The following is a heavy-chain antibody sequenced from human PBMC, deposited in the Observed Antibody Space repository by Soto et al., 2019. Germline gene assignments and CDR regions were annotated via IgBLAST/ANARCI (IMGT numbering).Heavy chain of an antibody. CDR1: GFTVSRNY. Sequence: GGSLRLSCAASGFTVSRNYMSWVRQAPGKGLECVSVIYSCGSTYYADSVKGRFTISRDNSKNTLYLQMNSLRAEDTAVYYCARDGPAPIPDSPGPLYQWLVTRLRNWFDPWGQGTLVTVSS. CDR2: IYSCGST. J-gene: IGHJ5*02. CDR3: ARDGPAPIPDSPGPLYQWLVTRLRNWFDP. V-gene: IGHV3-66*03. D-gene: IGHD6-19*01.